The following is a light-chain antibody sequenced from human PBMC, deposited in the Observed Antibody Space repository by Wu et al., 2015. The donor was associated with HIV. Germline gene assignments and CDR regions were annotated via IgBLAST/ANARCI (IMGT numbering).Light chain of an antibody. CDR3: QQYYSTPLT. Sequence: DIQMTQSPSSLSASVGDRVTIICRASQDISNSLAWYQQKPGRAPKLLLYASSRLESGVPSRFSGSGSGTDYTLTINSLQPEDFATYYCQQYYSTPLTFGQGTKVEIK. CDR2: ASS. V-gene: IGKV1-NL1*01. J-gene: IGKJ1*01. CDR1: QDISNS.